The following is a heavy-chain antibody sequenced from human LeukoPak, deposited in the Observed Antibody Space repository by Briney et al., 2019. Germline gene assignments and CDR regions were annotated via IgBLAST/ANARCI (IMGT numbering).Heavy chain of an antibody. CDR3: AIGSYYDPYFDY. D-gene: IGHD1-26*01. J-gene: IGHJ4*02. Sequence: ASVKVSCKASGYTFTSYGISWVRQAPGQGLEWMGIINPSGGSTSYAQKFQGRVTMTRDTSISTAYMELSRLRSDDTAVYYCAIGSYYDPYFDYWGQGTLVTVSS. CDR1: GYTFTSYG. V-gene: IGHV1-46*01. CDR2: INPSGGST.